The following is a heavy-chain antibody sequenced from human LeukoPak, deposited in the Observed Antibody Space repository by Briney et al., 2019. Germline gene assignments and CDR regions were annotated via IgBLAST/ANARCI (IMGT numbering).Heavy chain of an antibody. J-gene: IGHJ6*02. D-gene: IGHD1-26*01. CDR3: AKGCRIVGATRGDYYYGMDV. Sequence: GGSLRLSCAASGFTFSSYAMSWVRQAPGKGLEWVSAISGSGGSTYYADSVKGRFTISRDNSKNTLYLQMDSLRAEDTAVYYCAKGCRIVGATRGDYYYGMDVWGQGTTVTVSS. CDR2: ISGSGGST. V-gene: IGHV3-23*01. CDR1: GFTFSSYA.